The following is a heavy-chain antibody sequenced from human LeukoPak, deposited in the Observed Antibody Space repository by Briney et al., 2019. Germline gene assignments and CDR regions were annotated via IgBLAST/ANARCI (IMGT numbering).Heavy chain of an antibody. Sequence: SETLSLTCTVSGGSVSSGSYYWSWIRQPPGKGLEWIGYIYYSGGTNYNPSLKSRVTISVDTSKNQFSLKLSSVTAADTAVYYCARDQYYCSSTSCYPYYGMDVWGQGTTVTVSS. CDR2: IYYSGGT. D-gene: IGHD2-2*01. CDR1: GGSVSSGSYY. J-gene: IGHJ6*02. CDR3: ARDQYYCSSTSCYPYYGMDV. V-gene: IGHV4-61*01.